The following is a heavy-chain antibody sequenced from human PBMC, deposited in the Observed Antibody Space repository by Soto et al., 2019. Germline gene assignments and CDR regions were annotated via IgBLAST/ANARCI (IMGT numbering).Heavy chain of an antibody. V-gene: IGHV1-2*02. CDR2: INPNSGGT. CDR1: GYTFTGYY. CDR3: ARGSSSGWYPLYYYGMDV. D-gene: IGHD6-19*01. Sequence: GASVKVSCKASGYTFTGYYMHWVRQAPGQGLEWMGWINPNSGGTNYAQKFQGRVTMTRDTSISTAYMELSRLRSDDTAVYYCARGSSSGWYPLYYYGMDVWRQGTTVTVSS. J-gene: IGHJ6*02.